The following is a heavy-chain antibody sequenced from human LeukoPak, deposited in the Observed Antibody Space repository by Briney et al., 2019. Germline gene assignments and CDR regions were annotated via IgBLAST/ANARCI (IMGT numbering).Heavy chain of an antibody. J-gene: IGHJ6*03. CDR3: ARDKGGTYYYYYYMDV. CDR1: GFTFSSYS. CDR2: ISSSSSYI. Sequence: PGGSLRLSCAASGFTFSSYSMNWVRQAPGKGLEWVSSISSSSSYIYYADSAKGRFTISRDNAKNSMYLQMNSLRAEDTAVYYCARDKGGTYYYYYYMDVWGKGTTVTVSS. D-gene: IGHD3-16*01. V-gene: IGHV3-21*01.